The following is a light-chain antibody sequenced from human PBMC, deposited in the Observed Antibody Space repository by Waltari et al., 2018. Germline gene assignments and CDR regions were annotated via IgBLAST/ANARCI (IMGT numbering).Light chain of an antibody. CDR3: QQHNNFPYT. CDR1: QEINDY. CDR2: SGS. Sequence: DIQMTQSPSSLSASIGDRVTITCRASQEINDYLNWYQQKPGKAPNVVILSGSNLGAGVPPRFSGGGSGTDFTLAISSLQPEDVATYYCQQHNNFPYTFGQGT. J-gene: IGKJ2*01. V-gene: IGKV1-33*01.